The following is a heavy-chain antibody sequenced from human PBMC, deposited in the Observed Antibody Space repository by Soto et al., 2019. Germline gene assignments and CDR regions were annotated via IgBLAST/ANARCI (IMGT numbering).Heavy chain of an antibody. CDR3: AKDMYSSSWHEFDY. Sequence: GGSLRVSCAASGFTFDDYAMHWVRQAPGKGLEWVSGISWNSGSIGYADSVKGRFTISRDNAKNSLYLQMNSLRAEDTALYYCAKDMYSSSWHEFDYWGQGTLVTVSS. V-gene: IGHV3-9*01. CDR2: ISWNSGSI. J-gene: IGHJ4*02. CDR1: GFTFDDYA. D-gene: IGHD6-13*01.